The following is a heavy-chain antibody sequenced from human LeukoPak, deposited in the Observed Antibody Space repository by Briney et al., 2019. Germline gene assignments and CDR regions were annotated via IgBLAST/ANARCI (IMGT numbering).Heavy chain of an antibody. J-gene: IGHJ4*02. CDR1: GFSFSSYG. D-gene: IGHD1-14*01. V-gene: IGHV3-30*03. CDR2: ISYDGSNK. Sequence: PGKSLRLSCTASGFSFSSYGVHWVRQTPGKGLEWVAVISYDGSNKYYADSVKGRFTISRDNAKNSLYLQMNSLRAEDTAVYYCARAHHGGTYMAPHYWGQGTLVTVSS. CDR3: ARAHHGGTYMAPHY.